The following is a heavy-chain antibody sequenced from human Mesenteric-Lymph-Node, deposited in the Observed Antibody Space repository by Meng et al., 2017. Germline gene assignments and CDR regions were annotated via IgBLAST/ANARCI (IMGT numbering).Heavy chain of an antibody. CDR3: ARDNYDTASRFDY. V-gene: IGHV7-4-1*02. D-gene: IGHD3-22*01. CDR1: GSTFTSYA. Sequence: QVQLFQAGSELKEPGASVKVSCKASGSTFTSYAINWLRQAPGQGPEWMGWINTNNGNPTYAQGFTGRFVFSLDTSVSTAYVQISSLKVEDTAMYYCARDNYDTASRFDYWGQGTLVTVSS. J-gene: IGHJ4*02. CDR2: INTNNGNP.